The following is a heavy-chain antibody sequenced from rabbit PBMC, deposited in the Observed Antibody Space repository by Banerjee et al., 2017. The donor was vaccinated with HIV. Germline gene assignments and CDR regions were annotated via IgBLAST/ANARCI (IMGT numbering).Heavy chain of an antibody. Sequence: GFSFSSSYWICWVRQAPGKGLEWIACIDAFSSGSTYYASWAKGRFTITRSTSLNTVTLQMTSLTAADTATYLCARDLAGVIGWNFGLWGPGTLVTVS. CDR1: GFSFSSSYW. CDR3: ARDLAGVIGWNFGL. D-gene: IGHD4-1*01. CDR2: IDAFSSGST. V-gene: IGHV1S45*01. J-gene: IGHJ6*01.